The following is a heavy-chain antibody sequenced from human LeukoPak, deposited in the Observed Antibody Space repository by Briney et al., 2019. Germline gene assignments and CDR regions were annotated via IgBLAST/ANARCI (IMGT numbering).Heavy chain of an antibody. CDR1: GFTFSSYS. Sequence: GGSLRLSCAASGFTFSSYSMNWVRQAPGKGLEWVSSISSSSSYIYYADSVKGRFTISRDNAKNSLYLQMNSLRAEDTAVYYCARGFSSSWDIDYWGQGTLVTVSS. CDR3: ARGFSSSWDIDY. J-gene: IGHJ4*02. CDR2: ISSSSSYI. D-gene: IGHD6-13*01. V-gene: IGHV3-21*01.